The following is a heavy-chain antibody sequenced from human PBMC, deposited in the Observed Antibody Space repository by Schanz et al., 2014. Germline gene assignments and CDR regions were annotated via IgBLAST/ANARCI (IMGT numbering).Heavy chain of an antibody. CDR3: ARGPSTGAFDI. CDR2: MNESHSTI. V-gene: IGHV3-21*04. CDR1: GFNFSSYS. Sequence: EVQLVESGGGLVKPGGSLRLSCAASGFNFSSYSLNWVRQAPGKGLEWVSAMNESHSTIYYADSVRGRFTISRDNAENTRYLQMNSLRAEDTAVYFCARGPSTGAFDIWGQGTRVTVSS. J-gene: IGHJ3*02.